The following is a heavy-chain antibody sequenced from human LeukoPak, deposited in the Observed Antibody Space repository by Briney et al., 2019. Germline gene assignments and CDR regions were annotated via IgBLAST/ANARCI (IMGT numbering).Heavy chain of an antibody. J-gene: IGHJ4*02. CDR2: IDPAGSDT. V-gene: IGHV3-7*01. CDR1: GFTFSSYA. CDR3: VRFGYVAGLDL. Sequence: GGSLRLSCAASGFTFSSYAMSWVRQAPGRGLEWVANIDPAGSDTYYVDRRFTISRDNAKKLVYLQMSSLRAEDTAVYYCVRFGYVAGLDLWGQGTLVTVSS. D-gene: IGHD6-19*01.